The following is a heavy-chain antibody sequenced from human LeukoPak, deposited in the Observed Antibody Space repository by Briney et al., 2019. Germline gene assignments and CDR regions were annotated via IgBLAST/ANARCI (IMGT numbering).Heavy chain of an antibody. CDR2: IKQDGSEK. D-gene: IGHD3-3*01. Sequence: DNIKQDGSEKYYVDSVKGRFTISRDNAKNSLYLQMNSLRSEDTAVYYCARRTGYSDLRYYWGQGTLVTVSS. CDR3: ARRTGYSDLRYY. V-gene: IGHV3-7*01. J-gene: IGHJ4*02.